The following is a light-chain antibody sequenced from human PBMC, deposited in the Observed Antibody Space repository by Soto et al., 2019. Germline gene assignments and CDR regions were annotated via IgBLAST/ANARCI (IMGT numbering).Light chain of an antibody. CDR2: QVT. V-gene: IGLV2-14*01. CDR3: SSYTGSTNYV. Sequence: QSVLIQPASVSGSPGQSITISCTGTSSDVGIYNYVSWYQQHPGKAPKLMIYQVTNRPSGVSNRFSGSKSGNTASLTISGLQAEDEADYYCSSYTGSTNYVFGTGTKVTVL. CDR1: SSDVGIYNY. J-gene: IGLJ1*01.